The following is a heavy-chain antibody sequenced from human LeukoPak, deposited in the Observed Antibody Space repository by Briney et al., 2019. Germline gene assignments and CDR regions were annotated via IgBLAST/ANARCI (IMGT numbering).Heavy chain of an antibody. J-gene: IGHJ4*02. Sequence: SETLSLTCAVSGYSISSGYYWGWIRQPPGQGLEWIGSIYHSGSTYYNPSLKSRVTISVDTSKNQFSLKLSSVTAADTAVYYSARSGDYDFWSGPKYFDYWGQGTLVTVSS. CDR3: ARSGDYDFWSGPKYFDY. CDR2: IYHSGST. V-gene: IGHV4-38-2*01. CDR1: GYSISSGYY. D-gene: IGHD3-3*01.